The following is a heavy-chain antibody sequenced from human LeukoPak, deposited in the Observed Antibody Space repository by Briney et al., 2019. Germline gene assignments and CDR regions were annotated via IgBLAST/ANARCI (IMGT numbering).Heavy chain of an antibody. CDR3: ASSRAGTLKVHNWFDP. CDR2: IDPTDSYT. D-gene: IGHD6-19*01. CDR1: GYSFSSYW. V-gene: IGHV5-10-1*01. J-gene: IGHJ5*02. Sequence: GESLKISCKGSGYSFSSYWISWVRQMPGKGLEWMGRIDPTDSYTDYSPSFQGHVTISVDRSISTAYLQWSSLKASHTDMYFCASSRAGTLKVHNWFDPWGQGSLVTVSS.